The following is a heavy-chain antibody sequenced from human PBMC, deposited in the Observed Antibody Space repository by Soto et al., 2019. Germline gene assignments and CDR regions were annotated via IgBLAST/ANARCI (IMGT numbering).Heavy chain of an antibody. J-gene: IGHJ4*02. V-gene: IGHV3-23*01. CDR1: GFTFSSYA. CDR3: AKSPGGYDYIWGSYPPRGHFDY. Sequence: EVHLLESGGGLVQPGGSLRLSCAASGFTFSSYAMNWVRQAPGKGLEWVSAISGGGGSTYYTDSVKGRFTISRDNSKNTLYMQMNSLRAEGTALYYCAKSPGGYDYIWGSYPPRGHFDYWGQGTLVTVSS. D-gene: IGHD3-16*02. CDR2: ISGGGGST.